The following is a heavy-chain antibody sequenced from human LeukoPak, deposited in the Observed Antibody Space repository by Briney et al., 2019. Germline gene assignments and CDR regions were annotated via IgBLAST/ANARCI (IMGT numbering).Heavy chain of an antibody. CDR3: ARDVSSTPNWEFDY. V-gene: IGHV1-2*06. D-gene: IGHD1-26*01. CDR2: INANSGGT. CDR1: GYTFADYF. Sequence: ASAKVSCKTSGYTFADYFIHWVRQAPGQGLEWMGRINANSGGTEYQQKFQGRVTMTRDTSISTAYVEVNWLISDDTAIYYCARDVSSTPNWEFDYWGQGTLVTVSS. J-gene: IGHJ4*02.